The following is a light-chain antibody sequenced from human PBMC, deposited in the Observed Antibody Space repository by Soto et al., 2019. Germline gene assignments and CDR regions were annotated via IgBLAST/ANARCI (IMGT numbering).Light chain of an antibody. Sequence: DIVLTQSPATLSLSPGNRVTLSCRANERISHSLAWYQQKPGQAPRILIYDASFRATGIPERFSGSGSGTDFTLSISSLEPEDFAVYYCQLSQQRSRWPPIAFGQGTRLEIK. CDR3: QLSQQRSRWPPIA. J-gene: IGKJ5*01. V-gene: IGKV3-11*01. CDR2: DAS. CDR1: ERISHS.